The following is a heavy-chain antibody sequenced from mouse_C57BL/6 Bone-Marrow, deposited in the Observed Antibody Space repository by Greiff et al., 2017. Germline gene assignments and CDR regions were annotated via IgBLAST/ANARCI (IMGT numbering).Heavy chain of an antibody. D-gene: IGHD1-1*01. J-gene: IGHJ4*01. CDR3: ARDHYYGSSRYAMDY. Sequence: EVNVVEPGGDLVKPGGSLKLSCAASGYTFSSYGMSWVRQTPDKRLEWVATISSGGSYTYYPDSVKGRFTISRDNAKNTPYLQMSSLKSEDTAMYYCARDHYYGSSRYAMDYWGQGTSVTVSS. V-gene: IGHV5-6*01. CDR1: GYTFSSYG. CDR2: ISSGGSYT.